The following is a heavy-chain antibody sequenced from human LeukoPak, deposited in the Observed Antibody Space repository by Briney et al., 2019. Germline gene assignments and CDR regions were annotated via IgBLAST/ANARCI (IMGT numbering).Heavy chain of an antibody. J-gene: IGHJ3*02. V-gene: IGHV4-59*01. D-gene: IGHD6-13*01. CDR2: IYYSGST. Sequence: SETLSLTCTVSGGSIRGYYWSWIRQPPGKGLEWIGYIYYSGSTNYNPSLKSRVTISVDMSKNQFSLKLSSVTAADTAVYYCARAWGDSSSWYAEPNAFDIWGQGAMVTVSS. CDR1: GGSIRGYY. CDR3: ARAWGDSSSWYAEPNAFDI.